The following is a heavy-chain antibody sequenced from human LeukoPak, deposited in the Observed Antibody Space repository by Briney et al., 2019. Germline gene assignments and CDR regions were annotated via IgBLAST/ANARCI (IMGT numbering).Heavy chain of an antibody. Sequence: SGGSLRLSCAASGFTFSSYAMHWVRQAPGKGLEWVAVISYDGSNKCYADSVKGRFTISRDNSKNTLYLQMNSLRAEDTAVYYCARGDDYGDYYPAFDIWGQGTMVTVSS. CDR3: ARGDDYGDYYPAFDI. D-gene: IGHD4-17*01. CDR2: ISYDGSNK. CDR1: GFTFSSYA. V-gene: IGHV3-30*04. J-gene: IGHJ3*02.